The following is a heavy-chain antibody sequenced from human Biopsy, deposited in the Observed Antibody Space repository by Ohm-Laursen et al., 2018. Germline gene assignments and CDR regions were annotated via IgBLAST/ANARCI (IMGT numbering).Heavy chain of an antibody. Sequence: SETLSLTCSVSGGSISDYFWSWIRQPADKGPEYIGRIYSSGRTFYNPSPKSRVTMSVATSDNQFSLKLSSVTAADTAVYFCARDAYGDYDTYY. J-gene: IGHJ6*03. CDR1: GGSISDYF. V-gene: IGHV4-4*07. D-gene: IGHD4-17*01. CDR2: IYSSGRT. CDR3: ARDAYGDYDTYY.